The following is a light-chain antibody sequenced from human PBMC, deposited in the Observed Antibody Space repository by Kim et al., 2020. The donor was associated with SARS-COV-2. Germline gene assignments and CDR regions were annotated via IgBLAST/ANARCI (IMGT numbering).Light chain of an antibody. J-gene: IGLJ3*02. CDR3: QVWDSSSDHRV. V-gene: IGLV3-21*04. Sequence: APGKTARINWGGNNIGSKSVHWYQQKPGQAPVLVIYYDSDRPSGIPERFSGSNSGNTATLTISRVEAGDEADYYCQVWDSSSDHRVFGGGTKLTVL. CDR1: NIGSKS. CDR2: YDS.